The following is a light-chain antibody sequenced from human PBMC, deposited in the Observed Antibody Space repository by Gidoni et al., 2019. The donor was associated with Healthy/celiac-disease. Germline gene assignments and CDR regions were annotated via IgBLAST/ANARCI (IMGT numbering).Light chain of an antibody. CDR3: MQALQTPVT. Sequence: DIVMTQSPLSLPVTPGEPASISCRSSQSLLHSNGYNYLDWYLQKPGQSLQLLIYLGSNRASGVPDRSSGSGSGTDFTLKISRVEAEDVGVYYCMQALQTPVTFGQGTKLEIK. J-gene: IGKJ2*01. CDR1: QSLLHSNGYNY. V-gene: IGKV2-28*01. CDR2: LGS.